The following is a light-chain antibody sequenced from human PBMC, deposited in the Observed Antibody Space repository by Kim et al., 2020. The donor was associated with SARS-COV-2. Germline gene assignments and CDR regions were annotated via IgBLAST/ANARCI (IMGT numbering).Light chain of an antibody. CDR2: GKN. J-gene: IGLJ2*01. V-gene: IGLV3-19*01. Sequence: VALGQIVRITCQGDSLRSYYATWYQQKPGQAPIVVIYGKNNGPSRIPDRFSGSSSGNTASLTITGTQAGDEADYYCNSRDSNDNVVFGGGTQLTVL. CDR1: SLRSYY. CDR3: NSRDSNDNVV.